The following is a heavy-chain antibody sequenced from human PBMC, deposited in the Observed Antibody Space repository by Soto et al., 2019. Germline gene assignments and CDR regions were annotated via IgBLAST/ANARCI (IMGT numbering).Heavy chain of an antibody. CDR2: IYPGDSET. J-gene: IGHJ6*02. Sequence: GESLKISCKGSGYTFSAYWIAWVRQMPGKGLEWMGMIYPGDSETRYSPSFQGQVTISADKSITTAFLQWSSLKASDTAMYYCARHGGDYYGSGSYYRSVYGGMDVWGQGTTVTVSS. V-gene: IGHV5-51*01. CDR1: GYTFSAYW. D-gene: IGHD3-10*01. CDR3: ARHGGDYYGSGSYYRSVYGGMDV.